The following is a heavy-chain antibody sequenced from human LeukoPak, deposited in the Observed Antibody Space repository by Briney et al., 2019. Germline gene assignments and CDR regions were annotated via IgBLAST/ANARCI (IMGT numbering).Heavy chain of an antibody. CDR3: ARGRKDMMAAGLFDY. V-gene: IGHV3-48*04. CDR2: MSRSGSTI. Sequence: PGGSLRLSCAASGFTFSSYSMDWVRQAPGKGLEWVSYMSRSGSTIYYADSAKGRFTISRDNAKNSLYLQMNSLRAEDTAVYYCARGRKDMMAAGLFDYWGQGTLVTVSS. D-gene: IGHD6-13*01. CDR1: GFTFSSYS. J-gene: IGHJ4*02.